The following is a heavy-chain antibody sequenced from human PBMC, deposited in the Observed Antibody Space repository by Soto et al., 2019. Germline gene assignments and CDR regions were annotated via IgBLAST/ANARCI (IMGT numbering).Heavy chain of an antibody. D-gene: IGHD6-6*01. CDR3: ARQSIAARLGRDWFDP. Sequence: ASVKVSCKASGYTFTGYYMHWVRQAPGQGLEWMGWINPNSGGTNYAQKFQGWVTMTRDTSISTAYMGLSRLRSDDTAVYYCARQSIAARLGRDWFDPWGQGTLVTVSS. J-gene: IGHJ5*02. CDR2: INPNSGGT. V-gene: IGHV1-2*04. CDR1: GYTFTGYY.